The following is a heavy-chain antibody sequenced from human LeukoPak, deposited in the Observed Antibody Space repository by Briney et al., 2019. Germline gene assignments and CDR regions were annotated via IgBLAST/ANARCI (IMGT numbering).Heavy chain of an antibody. D-gene: IGHD3-10*01. CDR1: GYTFTTYG. CDR2: INTNTGNP. J-gene: IGHJ4*02. Sequence: ASVKVSCKSSGYTFTTYGMNWVRQAPGQGLEWMGWINTNTGNPTYAQGFTGRFVFSLDTSVSTTYLQISSLKAEDTAVYFCARPGVTGGPASDYWGQGTVVTVSS. V-gene: IGHV7-4-1*02. CDR3: ARPGVTGGPASDY.